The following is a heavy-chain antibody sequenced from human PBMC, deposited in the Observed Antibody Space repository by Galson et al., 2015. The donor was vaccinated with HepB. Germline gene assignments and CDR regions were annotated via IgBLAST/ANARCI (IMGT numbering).Heavy chain of an antibody. J-gene: IGHJ4*02. CDR3: AKVGDSSGSLGY. V-gene: IGHV3-30*18. D-gene: IGHD6-25*01. Sequence: SLRLSCAASGFTFSSYGMHWVRQAPGKGLEWVAVISYDGSNKYYADSVKGRFTISRDNSKNTLYLQMNSLRAEDTAVYYCAKVGDSSGSLGYWGQGTLVTVSS. CDR1: GFTFSSYG. CDR2: ISYDGSNK.